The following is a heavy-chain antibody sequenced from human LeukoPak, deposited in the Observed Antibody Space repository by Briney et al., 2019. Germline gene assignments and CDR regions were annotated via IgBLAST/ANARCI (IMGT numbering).Heavy chain of an antibody. CDR3: ARDVGGEGHLDY. V-gene: IGHV4-59*01. CDR1: GGSISGYY. Sequence: PSETLSLTCTVSGGSISGYYWSWIRQPPGKGLEWIGYVYYTGSTSNNPSLKSRVTISVDTSKNHFSLKLSSVTAADTAVYCCARDVGGEGHLDYWGQGTLVTVFS. J-gene: IGHJ4*02. D-gene: IGHD3-16*01. CDR2: VYYTGST.